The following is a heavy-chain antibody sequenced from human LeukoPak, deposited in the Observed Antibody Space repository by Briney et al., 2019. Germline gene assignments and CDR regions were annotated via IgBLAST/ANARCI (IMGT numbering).Heavy chain of an antibody. CDR3: ARIRGGLDY. D-gene: IGHD3-16*01. Sequence: GGSLRLSCAASGFTFSNYAMHWVRQAQGKGLEYVSAISSNGGSTYYAISVKGRFIISRDNSKNTLYLQVGSLRAEDMAVYYCARIRGGLDYWGQGTLVTVSS. J-gene: IGHJ4*02. CDR2: ISSNGGST. CDR1: GFTFSNYA. V-gene: IGHV3-64*01.